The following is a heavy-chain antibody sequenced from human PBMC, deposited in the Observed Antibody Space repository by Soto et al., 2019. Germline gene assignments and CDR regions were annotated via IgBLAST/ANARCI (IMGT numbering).Heavy chain of an antibody. CDR3: ARDSSGGSVSSFDY. J-gene: IGHJ4*02. CDR1: GFTFSSYS. V-gene: IGHV3-48*02. D-gene: IGHD3-10*01. Sequence: GGSLRLSCAASGFTFSSYSMNWVRQAPGKGLEWVSYISSSSSTIYYADSVKGRFTISRDNAKNSLYLQMNSLRDEDTAVYYCARDSSGGSVSSFDYWGQGTLVTVSS. CDR2: ISSSSSTI.